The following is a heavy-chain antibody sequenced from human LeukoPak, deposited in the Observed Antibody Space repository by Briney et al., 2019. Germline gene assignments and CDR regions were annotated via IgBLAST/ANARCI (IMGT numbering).Heavy chain of an antibody. D-gene: IGHD3-10*01. CDR2: INPNSGGT. CDR1: GYTFTAYY. CDR3: ARDRGQEQLPDY. Sequence: ASVKVSCKTSGYTFTAYYMHWARQAPGQGLEWMGRINPNSGGTNYAQKFQGRVTLTRDTSISAAYMELSRLRSADAAVYYCARDRGQEQLPDYWGQGTMVTVSS. J-gene: IGHJ4*02. V-gene: IGHV1-2*06.